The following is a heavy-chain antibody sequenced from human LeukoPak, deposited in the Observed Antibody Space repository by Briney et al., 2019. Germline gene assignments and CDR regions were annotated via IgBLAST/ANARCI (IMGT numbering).Heavy chain of an antibody. V-gene: IGHV4-4*02. CDR1: GGSISSSNW. D-gene: IGHD3-9*01. Sequence: SETLSLTCAVSGGSISSSNWWSWVRQPPGKGLEWIGEIYHSGSTNYNPSLKSRVTISVDTSKNQFSLKLSSVTAADTAVYYCARVQNYDILTGYSGGYFDYWGQGTLVTVSS. J-gene: IGHJ4*02. CDR2: IYHSGST. CDR3: ARVQNYDILTGYSGGYFDY.